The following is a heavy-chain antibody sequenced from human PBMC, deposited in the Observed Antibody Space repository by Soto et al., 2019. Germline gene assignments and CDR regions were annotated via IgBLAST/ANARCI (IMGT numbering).Heavy chain of an antibody. D-gene: IGHD3-10*01. J-gene: IGHJ3*02. V-gene: IGHV1-69*13. CDR1: EGTFSSYA. Sequence: SVKVSCKASEGTFSSYAISWVRQAPGQGLEWMGGIIPIFGTANYAQKFQGRVTITADESTSTAYMELSSLRSEDTAVYYCARGLITMPAFDIWGQGTMVTVSS. CDR2: IIPIFGTA. CDR3: ARGLITMPAFDI.